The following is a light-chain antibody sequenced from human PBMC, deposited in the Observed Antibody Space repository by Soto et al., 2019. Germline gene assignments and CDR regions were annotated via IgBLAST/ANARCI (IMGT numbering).Light chain of an antibody. CDR1: QSLRSS. Sequence: ETMMTQSPDTLSVSLGERATLSCRASQSLRSSLAWYQQKPGQAPRLLIYDASTRATRIPARFSGSGSGTDFTLTISGLQSEDFAVYYCQQYCSSWTFGQGTKVDIK. V-gene: IGKV3-15*01. J-gene: IGKJ1*01. CDR2: DAS. CDR3: QQYCSSWT.